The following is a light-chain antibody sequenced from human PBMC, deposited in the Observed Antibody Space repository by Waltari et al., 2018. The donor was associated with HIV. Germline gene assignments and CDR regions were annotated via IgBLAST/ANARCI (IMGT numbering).Light chain of an antibody. CDR3: QSYDSRLRAVV. CDR1: SSNTGAGYA. V-gene: IGLV1-40*01. Sequence: QSVLTQPPSVSGAPVQRVTISCTGSSSNTGAGYAVHWYQPLPGTAPKLLIYGNNNRPSGVPDRFSGSKSGTSVSLAITGLQAEDEADYFCQSYDSRLRAVVFGGGTKLTVL. CDR2: GNN. J-gene: IGLJ2*01.